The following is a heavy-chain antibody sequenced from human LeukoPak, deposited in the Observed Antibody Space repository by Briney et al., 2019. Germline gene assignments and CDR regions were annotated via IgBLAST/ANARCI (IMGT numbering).Heavy chain of an antibody. CDR2: SNAGNGNT. CDR3: ARGPYGSGSQYYYYYYYMDV. V-gene: IGHV1-3*02. D-gene: IGHD3-10*01. CDR1: GYTFTSYA. J-gene: IGHJ6*03. Sequence: GASVKVSCKASGYTFTSYAMHWVRQAPGQRLEWMGWSNAGNGNTKYSQEFQGRVTITTDESTITAYMELSSLRSEDTAVYYCARGPYGSGSQYYYYYYYMDVWGKGPTVTVSS.